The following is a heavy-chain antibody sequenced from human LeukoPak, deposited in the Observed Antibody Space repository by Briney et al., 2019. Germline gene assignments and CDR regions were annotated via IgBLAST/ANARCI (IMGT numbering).Heavy chain of an antibody. CDR2: ISAYNGNT. V-gene: IGHV1-18*01. CDR3: ARDFPRQKYSSGQGGRDAFDI. D-gene: IGHD6-19*01. Sequence: ASVKVSCKASGYTFTSYDINWVRQAPGQGLEWMGWISAYNGNTNYAQKLQGRVTMTTDTSTSTAYMELRSLRSDDTAVYYCARDFPRQKYSSGQGGRDAFDIWGQGTMVTVSS. CDR1: GYTFTSYD. J-gene: IGHJ3*02.